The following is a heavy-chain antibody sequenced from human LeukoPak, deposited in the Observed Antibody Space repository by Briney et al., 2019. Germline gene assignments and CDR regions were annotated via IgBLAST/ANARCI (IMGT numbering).Heavy chain of an antibody. J-gene: IGHJ5*02. CDR3: ARGRYYGSGSYYFSFNWFDP. CDR1: GGSISSSSYY. Sequence: PSETLSLTCTVSGGSISSSSYYWDWIRQPPGKGLEWIGSIYYTGSTYYKPSLKSRVTISVETSKNQFSLKLSSVTAADTAMYYCARGRYYGSGSYYFSFNWFDPWGQGTLVTVSS. D-gene: IGHD3-10*01. V-gene: IGHV4-39*01. CDR2: IYYTGST.